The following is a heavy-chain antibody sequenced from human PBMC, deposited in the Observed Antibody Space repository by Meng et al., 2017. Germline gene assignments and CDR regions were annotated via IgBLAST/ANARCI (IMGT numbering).Heavy chain of an antibody. CDR3: AREYSGSPFPGGSDAFDI. Sequence: QVQLVQSGAEVKKPGASVKVSCKASGYTFTSYGISWVRQAPGQGLEWMGWISAYNGNTNYAQKLQGRVTMTTDTSTSTAYMELRSLRSDDTAVYYCAREYSGSPFPGGSDAFDIWGQGTMVTVSS. V-gene: IGHV1-18*01. D-gene: IGHD1-26*01. CDR1: GYTFTSYG. J-gene: IGHJ3*02. CDR2: ISAYNGNT.